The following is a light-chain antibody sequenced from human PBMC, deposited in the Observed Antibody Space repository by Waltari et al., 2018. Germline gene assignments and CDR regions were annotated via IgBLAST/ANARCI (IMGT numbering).Light chain of an antibody. CDR2: GAS. CDR1: QSVSSGY. Sequence: EIVLTQSPGTLSLSPGERATLSCRASQSVSSGYLAGYQQKPGQAPRLLIYGASSRATGIPDRFSGSGSGTDFTLTISRLEPEDFAVYYCQQYGSSPPWTFGQGTKVEIK. CDR3: QQYGSSPPWT. V-gene: IGKV3-20*01. J-gene: IGKJ1*01.